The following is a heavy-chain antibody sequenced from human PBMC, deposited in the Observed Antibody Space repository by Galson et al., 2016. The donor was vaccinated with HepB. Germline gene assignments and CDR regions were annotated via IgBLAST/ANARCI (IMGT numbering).Heavy chain of an antibody. J-gene: IGHJ4*02. Sequence: SVKVSCKASGYPFTNYGIRWVRQAPGQGLEWMAWMNTYKGNTKYAQKVQGRVTVTADTSTSTAYMELRSLRSDDTAVSYCARDYYYDRSGNWVTPLGYWGQGTLVTVSS. CDR3: ARDYYYDRSGNWVTPLGY. CDR2: MNTYKGNT. V-gene: IGHV1-18*04. CDR1: GYPFTNYG. D-gene: IGHD3-22*01.